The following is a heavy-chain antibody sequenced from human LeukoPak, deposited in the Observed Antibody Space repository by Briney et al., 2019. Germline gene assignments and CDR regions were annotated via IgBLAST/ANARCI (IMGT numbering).Heavy chain of an antibody. J-gene: IGHJ4*02. D-gene: IGHD1-26*01. CDR1: GFTFSSYG. CDR2: IWYDGSNK. Sequence: PGGSLRLSCAASGFTFSSYGMHWVRQAPGKGLEWVAVIWYDGSNKYCADSVKGRFTISRDNSKNTLYLQMNSLRAEDTAVYYCARGGVVGATVLDYWGQGTLVTVSS. CDR3: ARGGVVGATVLDY. V-gene: IGHV3-33*01.